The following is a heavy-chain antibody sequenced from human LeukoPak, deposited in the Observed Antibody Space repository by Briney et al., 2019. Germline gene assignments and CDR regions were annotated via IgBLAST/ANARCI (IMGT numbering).Heavy chain of an antibody. V-gene: IGHV3-49*04. J-gene: IGHJ4*02. CDR1: GFTFGDYT. Sequence: GGSLRLSCTASGFTFGDYTMSWVRQAPGKGLEWVGFIRSKAYGGTTEYAASVKGRFTISRDDSKSIAYLQMNSLKTEDTAVYYCTRDHYDSSGYYPSYYFDYWGQGTLVTVSS. CDR3: TRDHYDSSGYYPSYYFDY. D-gene: IGHD3-22*01. CDR2: IRSKAYGGTT.